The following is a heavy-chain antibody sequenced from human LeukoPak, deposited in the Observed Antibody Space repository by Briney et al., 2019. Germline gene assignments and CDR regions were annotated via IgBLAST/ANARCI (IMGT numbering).Heavy chain of an antibody. J-gene: IGHJ4*02. CDR2: ISSNGGST. CDR1: GFTFSSYA. Sequence: PGGSLRLSCAASGFTFSSYAMHWVRQAPGKGLEYVSAISSNGGSTYYADSVKGRFTISRDNSKNTLYLQMSSLRAEDTAVYYCVKAEGSSSHNFDYWGQGTLVTVSS. CDR3: VKAEGSSSHNFDY. V-gene: IGHV3-64D*06. D-gene: IGHD6-13*01.